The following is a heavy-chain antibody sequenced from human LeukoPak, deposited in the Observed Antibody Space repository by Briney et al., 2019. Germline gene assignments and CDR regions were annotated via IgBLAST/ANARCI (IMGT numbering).Heavy chain of an antibody. CDR1: GGSISSSSYY. CDR2: IYYSGST. CDR3: ARGYGGYFDY. J-gene: IGHJ4*02. V-gene: IGHV4-39*07. D-gene: IGHD4-23*01. Sequence: PSETLSLTCTVSGGSISSSSYYWGWIRQPPGKGLEWIGSIYYSGSTYYNPSLKSRVTISVDTSKNQFSLKLSSVTAADTAVYYCARGYGGYFDYWGQGTLVTVSS.